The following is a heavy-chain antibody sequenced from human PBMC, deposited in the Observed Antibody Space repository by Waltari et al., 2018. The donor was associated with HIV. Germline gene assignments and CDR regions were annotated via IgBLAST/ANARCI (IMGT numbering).Heavy chain of an antibody. V-gene: IGHV1-8*01. CDR3: ARVLGVEDLDY. D-gene: IGHD2-15*01. CDR2: VNPNNRIT. Sequence: QLQRVQSGAEVMEPGAGVKVSSKGAGYRSTGYDINWVRQATGQGLEWMGGVNPNNRITGYAPNFQGTVTMTSTTSISTAYMELSSLRSEDTAVYYCARVLGVEDLDYLGQGTLVTVSS. CDR1: GYRSTGYD. J-gene: IGHJ4*02.